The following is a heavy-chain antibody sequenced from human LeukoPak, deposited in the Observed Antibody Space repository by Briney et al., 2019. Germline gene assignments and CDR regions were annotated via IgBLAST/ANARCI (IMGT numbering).Heavy chain of an antibody. Sequence: GGSLRLSCAASGFTFSSYSMNWVRQAPGKGLEWDSYISSSSSTIYYADSVKGRFTISRDNAKNSLYLQMNSLRAEDTAVYYCAREFLAARDYWGQGTLVTVSS. CDR2: ISSSSSTI. CDR1: GFTFSSYS. CDR3: AREFLAARDY. D-gene: IGHD6-6*01. V-gene: IGHV3-48*01. J-gene: IGHJ4*02.